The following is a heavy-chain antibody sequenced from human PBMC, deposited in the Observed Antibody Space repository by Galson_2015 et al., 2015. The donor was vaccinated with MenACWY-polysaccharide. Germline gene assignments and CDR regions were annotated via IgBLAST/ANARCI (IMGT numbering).Heavy chain of an antibody. CDR1: GFSISTYW. CDR2: INSDGSSE. CDR3: ARGFSSDGTWFRRYDAIKF. Sequence: SLRLSCAASGFSISTYWMHWVHQAPGKGLVWVSRINSDGSSETYADSVRGRLTFSRDNAKNTVYLQLNSLRVEDTAVYYCARGFSSDGTWFRRYDAIKFRGPGAMVCVSS. V-gene: IGHV3-74*03. J-gene: IGHJ3*01. D-gene: IGHD5-24*01.